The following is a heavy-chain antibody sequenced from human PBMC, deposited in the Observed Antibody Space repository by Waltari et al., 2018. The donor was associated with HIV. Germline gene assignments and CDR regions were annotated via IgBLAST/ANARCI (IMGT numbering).Heavy chain of an antibody. Sequence: QVQLQQWGAGLLKPSETLSLTCAVYGGSFSGYYWSWIRQPPGKGLEWIGEINHSGSTNYSPSLKSRVTISVDTSKNQFSLKLSSVTAADTAVYYCARVDQSIAVAGTGNWFDPWGQGTLVTVSS. D-gene: IGHD6-19*01. CDR2: INHSGST. J-gene: IGHJ5*02. CDR1: GGSFSGYY. V-gene: IGHV4-34*01. CDR3: ARVDQSIAVAGTGNWFDP.